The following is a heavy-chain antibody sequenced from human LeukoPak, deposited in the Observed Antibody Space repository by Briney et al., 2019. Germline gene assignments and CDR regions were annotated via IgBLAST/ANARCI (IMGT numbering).Heavy chain of an antibody. V-gene: IGHV3-30*04. Sequence: GRSLRLSCAASGFTFSSYAMHWVRQAPGKRLEWVAVISYDGGNKYYADSVKGRFTISRDNSKNTLYLQMNSLRAEDTAVYYCARSSGYYYTGFDYWGQGTLVTVSS. CDR2: ISYDGGNK. D-gene: IGHD3-22*01. CDR1: GFTFSSYA. CDR3: ARSSGYYYTGFDY. J-gene: IGHJ4*02.